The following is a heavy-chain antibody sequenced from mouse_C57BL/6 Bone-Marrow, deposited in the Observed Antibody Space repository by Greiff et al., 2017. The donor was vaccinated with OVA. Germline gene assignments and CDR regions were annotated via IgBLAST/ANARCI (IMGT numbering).Heavy chain of an antibody. D-gene: IGHD2-5*01. CDR1: GYTFTDYY. Sequence: EVQLQQSGPELVKPGASVKISCKASGYTFTDYYMNWVKQSHGKSLEWIGDINPNNGGTSYNQKFKGKATLTVDKSSSTAYMELRSLTSEDSAVYYCARGGYYSNYVNYAMDYWGQGTSVTVSS. CDR3: ARGGYYSNYVNYAMDY. V-gene: IGHV1-26*01. J-gene: IGHJ4*01. CDR2: INPNNGGT.